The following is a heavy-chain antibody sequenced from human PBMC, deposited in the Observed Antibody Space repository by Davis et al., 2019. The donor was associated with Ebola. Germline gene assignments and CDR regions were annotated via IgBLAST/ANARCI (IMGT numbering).Heavy chain of an antibody. Sequence: GESLKISCAGSGFTFSDYWMNWVRQAPGKGLEWLANIRKDGGDEYYVDSVKGRFTISRDNAKNSLYLQMNSLRAEDTAVYYCARDLYASGSLDNWGQGTLVTVSS. CDR2: IRKDGGDE. J-gene: IGHJ4*02. CDR3: ARDLYASGSLDN. V-gene: IGHV3-7*03. D-gene: IGHD3-10*01. CDR1: GFTFSDYW.